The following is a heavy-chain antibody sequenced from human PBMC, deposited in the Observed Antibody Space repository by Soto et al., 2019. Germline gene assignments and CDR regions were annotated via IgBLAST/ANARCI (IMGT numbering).Heavy chain of an antibody. Sequence: GGSLRLSCSASGFTFNTFAMRWVRQTPGKGLEFVSAISSNGGNTYYADSVKGRFAISRDNSKNTLYLQMYSLRPEDTALYYCVKEGYMRSDWYGQFDRWGQGTLVTVSS. CDR1: GFTFNTFA. J-gene: IGHJ5*02. V-gene: IGHV3-64D*06. CDR3: VKEGYMRSDWYGQFDR. D-gene: IGHD6-19*01. CDR2: ISSNGGNT.